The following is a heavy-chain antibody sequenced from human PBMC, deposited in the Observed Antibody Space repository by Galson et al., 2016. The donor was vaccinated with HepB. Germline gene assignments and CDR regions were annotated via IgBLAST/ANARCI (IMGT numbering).Heavy chain of an antibody. CDR1: GFTFNYYG. V-gene: IGHV3-21*01. CDR3: VRGAGGYAPHFDY. CDR2: ISSHNSNI. Sequence: SLRLSCAASGFTFNYYGMIWVRQAPGKGLEWVSFISSHNSNIYYADSVNGRFTISRDNAYNSLYLQMNSLTVEETAVYYCVRGAGGYAPHFDYWGQGTLVTVSS. J-gene: IGHJ4*02. D-gene: IGHD5-12*01.